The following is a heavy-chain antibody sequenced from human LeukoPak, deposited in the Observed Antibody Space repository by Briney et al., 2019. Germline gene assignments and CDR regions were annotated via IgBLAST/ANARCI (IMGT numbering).Heavy chain of an antibody. Sequence: ASVKVSCKASGYTFTSYDINWVRQATGQGLEWMGWMNPNSGGTNYAQKFQDRVTMTRDTSITTAYMELRRLRSDDTAVYFCARGEQLARYYFDNWGQGTLVTVSS. CDR2: MNPNSGGT. J-gene: IGHJ4*02. CDR1: GYTFTSYD. V-gene: IGHV1-2*02. D-gene: IGHD1-1*01. CDR3: ARGEQLARYYFDN.